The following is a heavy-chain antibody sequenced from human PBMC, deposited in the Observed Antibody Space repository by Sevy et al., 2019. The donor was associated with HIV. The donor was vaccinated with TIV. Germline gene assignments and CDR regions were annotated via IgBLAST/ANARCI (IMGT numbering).Heavy chain of an antibody. Sequence: GGSLRLSCAASGFTFSSHSMNWVRQAPGKGLEWVSSISSSSRYIYYVDSVKGRFTIYRDNAKNSLYLQMNSLRAEDTAVYYCAKIIDTAMDTYGNFDYRGQGTLVTASS. CDR3: AKIIDTAMDTYGNFDY. CDR1: GFTFSSHS. D-gene: IGHD5-18*01. V-gene: IGHV3-21*01. J-gene: IGHJ4*02. CDR2: ISSSSRYI.